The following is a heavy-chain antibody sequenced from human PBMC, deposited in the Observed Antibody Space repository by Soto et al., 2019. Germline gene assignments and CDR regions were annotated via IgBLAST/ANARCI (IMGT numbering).Heavy chain of an antibody. J-gene: IGHJ4*02. V-gene: IGHV3-23*01. Sequence: PGGSLRLSCAASGFTFSSYAMSWVRQAPGKGLEWVSAISGSGGSTYYADSVKGRFTISRDNSKNTLCLQMNSLRAEDTAVYYCEKGDMVRPFGYWGQGTLVTVSS. CDR3: EKGDMVRPFGY. CDR2: ISGSGGST. CDR1: GFTFSSYA. D-gene: IGHD3-10*01.